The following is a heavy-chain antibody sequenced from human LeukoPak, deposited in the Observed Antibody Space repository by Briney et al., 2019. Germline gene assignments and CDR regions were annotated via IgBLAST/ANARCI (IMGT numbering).Heavy chain of an antibody. Sequence: SGPTLVKPTQTLTLTCTFSGFSLTTSGVGVGWIRQPPGKALEGLALIYWDDEKPYSPSLRTRITITKDTSKSQVVLTMTNMDPVDTATYYCAHLYFYNAGGYSRAFDYWGQGTLVTVSS. CDR2: IYWDDEK. J-gene: IGHJ4*02. D-gene: IGHD2-15*01. CDR3: AHLYFYNAGGYSRAFDY. CDR1: GFSLTTSGVG. V-gene: IGHV2-5*02.